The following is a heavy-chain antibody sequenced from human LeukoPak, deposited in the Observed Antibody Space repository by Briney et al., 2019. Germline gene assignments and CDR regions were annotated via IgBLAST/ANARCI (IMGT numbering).Heavy chain of an antibody. CDR2: ISYDGSNK. CDR3: AKDSGTGGLDY. V-gene: IGHV3-30*18. D-gene: IGHD1-1*01. J-gene: IGHJ4*02. CDR1: GFTFSSYG. Sequence: GGSLRLSCAASGFTFSSYGMHWVRQAPGKGLEWEAVISYDGSNKYYADSVKGRFTISRDNSKNTLYLQMNSLRAEDTAVYYCAKDSGTGGLDYWGQGTLVTVSS.